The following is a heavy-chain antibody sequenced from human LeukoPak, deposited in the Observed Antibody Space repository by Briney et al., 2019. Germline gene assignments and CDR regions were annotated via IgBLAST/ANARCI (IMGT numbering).Heavy chain of an antibody. CDR2: IYYSGST. V-gene: IGHV4-31*03. CDR1: GGSISSGGYS. Sequence: SQTLSLTCTVSGGSISSGGYSWSWIRQHPGKGLEWIGYIYYSGSTYYNPSLKSRVTISVDTSKNQFSLKLSSVTAADTAVYYCARGSDYYYDSSGYHPWGQGTLVTVSS. J-gene: IGHJ5*02. D-gene: IGHD3-22*01. CDR3: ARGSDYYYDSSGYHP.